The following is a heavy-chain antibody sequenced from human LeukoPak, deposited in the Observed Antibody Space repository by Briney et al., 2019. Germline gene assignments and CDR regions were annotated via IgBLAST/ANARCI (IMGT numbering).Heavy chain of an antibody. CDR1: GFTFSSYA. CDR2: ISYDGSNK. Sequence: GGSLRLSCAASGFTFSSYAMHWVRQAPGKGLEWVAVISYDGSNKYYADSVKGRFTISRDNSKNTLYLQMNSLRAEDTAVYYCARDMAPYYDFWSGQDYWGQGTLVTVSS. CDR3: ARDMAPYYDFWSGQDY. J-gene: IGHJ4*02. V-gene: IGHV3-30-3*01. D-gene: IGHD3-3*01.